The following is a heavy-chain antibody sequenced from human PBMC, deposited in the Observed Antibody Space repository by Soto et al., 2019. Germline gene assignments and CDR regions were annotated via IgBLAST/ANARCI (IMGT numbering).Heavy chain of an antibody. D-gene: IGHD3-3*01. V-gene: IGHV1-8*01. Sequence: ASVKVSCKASGYTFTSYDINWVRQATGQGLEWMGWMNPNSGNTGYAQKFQGRVTMTRNTSISTAYMELSSLRSEDTAVYYCARTKGFFDFWSGYYYYYYMDVWGKGTTVTVSS. CDR3: ARTKGFFDFWSGYYYYYYMDV. J-gene: IGHJ6*03. CDR2: MNPNSGNT. CDR1: GYTFTSYD.